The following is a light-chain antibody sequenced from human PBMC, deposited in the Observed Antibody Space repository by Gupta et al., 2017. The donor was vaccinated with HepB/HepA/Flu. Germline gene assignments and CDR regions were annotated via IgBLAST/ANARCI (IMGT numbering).Light chain of an antibody. CDR1: QIITSN. CDR2: DAS. Sequence: EIVMTQSPATLSVSPGERATLSCRASQIITSNLAWYQQKPGQAPRLLIYDASTRATGIPARFSGSGSGTEFTLTISSLQSEDFAVYYCQHANNWPSTFGQGTKVEIK. CDR3: QHANNWPST. V-gene: IGKV3-15*01. J-gene: IGKJ1*01.